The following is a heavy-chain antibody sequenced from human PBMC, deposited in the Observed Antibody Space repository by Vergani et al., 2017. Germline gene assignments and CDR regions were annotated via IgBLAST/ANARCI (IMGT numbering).Heavy chain of an antibody. D-gene: IGHD6-13*01. CDR1: GGSVRTSIGYY. CDR3: ARGSRAEGGSGPDR. J-gene: IGHJ4*02. CDR2: IFSSGTT. Sequence: QVQLQESGPGLVKPSQTLSISCTVSGGSVRTSIGYYWTWIRQPAGKTLEWIGEIFSSGTTNYNPSFKNRVTMSVDTSKNQFSLKLNAVTAAGTAVYYCARGSRAEGGSGPDRWVQGTLVTVSS. V-gene: IGHV4-61*02.